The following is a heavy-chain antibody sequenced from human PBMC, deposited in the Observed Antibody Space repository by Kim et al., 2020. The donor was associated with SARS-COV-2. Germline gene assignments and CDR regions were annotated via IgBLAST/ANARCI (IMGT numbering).Heavy chain of an antibody. V-gene: IGHV3-49*03. D-gene: IGHD3-22*01. Sequence: GGSLRLSCAGSGFNFGDSTLSWFRQRPGRGLEWVGFIRSKASGGTPKSAASVRGRFDFSRDDSMSVAYLQMTSLKAEDTAVYYCTREARDSSGFYPSDYWGQGTLVTVSS. CDR2: IRSKASGGTP. J-gene: IGHJ4*02. CDR1: GFNFGDST. CDR3: TREARDSSGFYPSDY.